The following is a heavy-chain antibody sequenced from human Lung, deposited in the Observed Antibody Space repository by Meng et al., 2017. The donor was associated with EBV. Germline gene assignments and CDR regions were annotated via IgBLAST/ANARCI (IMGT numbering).Heavy chain of an antibody. CDR3: ARGSQWLADDGAFFDY. Sequence: EVQLVESGGGLIQPGGSLRLCCAASGFTVSSNYMSWVRQAPGKGLEWVSVIYSCGSTYYADSVKGRFTISRDNSKNTLYLQMNSLRVEDTAVYHCARGSQWLADDGAFFDYWGQGTLVTVST. J-gene: IGHJ4*02. CDR1: GFTVSSNY. D-gene: IGHD6-19*01. V-gene: IGHV3-66*03. CDR2: IYSCGST.